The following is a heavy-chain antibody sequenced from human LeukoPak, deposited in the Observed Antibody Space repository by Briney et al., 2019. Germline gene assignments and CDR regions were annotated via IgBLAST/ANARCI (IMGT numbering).Heavy chain of an antibody. J-gene: IGHJ6*02. CDR3: ARHFGFGELSPLYYYGMDV. CDR1: GGSISSYY. V-gene: IGHV4-59*08. CDR2: IYYSGST. Sequence: PSETLSLTCTVSGGSISSYYWSWIRQPPRKGLEWIAYIYYSGSTNYNPSLKSRVTISVDTSKNQFSLKLSSVTAADTAVYYCARHFGFGELSPLYYYGMDVWGQGTTVTVSS. D-gene: IGHD3-10*01.